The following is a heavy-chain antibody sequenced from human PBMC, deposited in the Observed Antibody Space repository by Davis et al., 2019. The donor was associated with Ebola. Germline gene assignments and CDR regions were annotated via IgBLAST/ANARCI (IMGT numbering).Heavy chain of an antibody. CDR2: INHSGST. Sequence: MPSETLSLTCAVYGGSFSGYYWSWIRQPPGKGLEWIGEINHSGSTNYNPSLKSRVTISVDTSKNQFSLKLSSVTAADTAVYYCARLSIAARREQYYYYGMDVWGQGTTVTVSS. D-gene: IGHD6-6*01. CDR1: GGSFSGYY. J-gene: IGHJ6*02. V-gene: IGHV4-34*01. CDR3: ARLSIAARREQYYYYGMDV.